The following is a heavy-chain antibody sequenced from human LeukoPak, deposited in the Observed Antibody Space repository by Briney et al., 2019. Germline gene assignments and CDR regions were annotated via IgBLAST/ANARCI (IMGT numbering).Heavy chain of an antibody. V-gene: IGHV3-23*01. CDR1: GFTLRSFA. Sequence: GGSLRLSCAASGFTLRSFAMSWVRQSPGEGLEWISGISGSVGSTYYADSVKGRFTISRDNSKNTLYLQMNSLRAEDTAVYYCAKTMGAIDHDYWGQGTLVTVSS. CDR2: ISGSVGST. CDR3: AKTMGAIDHDY. D-gene: IGHD1-26*01. J-gene: IGHJ4*02.